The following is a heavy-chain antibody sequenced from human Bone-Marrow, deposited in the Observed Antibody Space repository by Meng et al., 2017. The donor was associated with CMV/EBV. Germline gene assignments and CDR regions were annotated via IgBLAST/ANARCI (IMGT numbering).Heavy chain of an antibody. CDR2: INHSGST. CDR3: ARGLFRYCRSTSCYNYYYGMDV. J-gene: IGHJ6*02. D-gene: IGHD2-2*01. CDR1: GGSFSGYY. Sequence: SETLSLTCAVYGGSFSGYYWSWIRQPPGKGLEWIGEINHSGSTNYNPSLKSRVTISVDTSKNQFSLKLSSVTAADTAVYYCARGLFRYCRSTSCYNYYYGMDVWGQGTTVTGYS. V-gene: IGHV4-34*01.